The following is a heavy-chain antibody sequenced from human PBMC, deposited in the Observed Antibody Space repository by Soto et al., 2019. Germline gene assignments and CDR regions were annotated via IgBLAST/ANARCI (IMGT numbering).Heavy chain of an antibody. D-gene: IGHD3-22*01. Sequence: QVQLVQSGAEVKKPGSSVKVSCKASGGTFSSYAINWVRQAPGQGLEWMGGIIPIFGTANHAQRLQGRVTITADDSTSTDYMELRRLRSEDTAVYYCARDRGPSSGYYPYWFDPWGQGTLVTVSS. V-gene: IGHV1-69*12. CDR1: GGTFSSYA. J-gene: IGHJ5*02. CDR2: IIPIFGTA. CDR3: ARDRGPSSGYYPYWFDP.